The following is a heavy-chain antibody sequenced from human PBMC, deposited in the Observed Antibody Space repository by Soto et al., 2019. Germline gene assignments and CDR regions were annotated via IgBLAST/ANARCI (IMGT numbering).Heavy chain of an antibody. CDR3: TRDLAYHDYGGNSVY. V-gene: IGHV3-49*03. J-gene: IGHJ4*02. CDR1: GFTFGDYA. D-gene: IGHD4-17*01. Sequence: GGSLRLSCTASGFTFGDYAMSWFRQAPGKGLEWVGFIRSKAYGGTTEYAASVKGRFTISRDDSKSIAYLQMNSLKTEDTAVYYCTRDLAYHDYGGNSVYWGQGTLVTVSS. CDR2: IRSKAYGGTT.